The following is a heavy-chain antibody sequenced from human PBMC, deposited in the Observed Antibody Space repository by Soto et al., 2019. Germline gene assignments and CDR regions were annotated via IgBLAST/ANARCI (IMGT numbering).Heavy chain of an antibody. J-gene: IGHJ6*02. Sequence: QVQLVESGGGVVQPGRSLSRSCAASGFTFSSNAMHWVRQAPGKGLEWVAVLSYDGSNKYYADSVKGRFTISRDNSKNTLYLQMDSLRTEDTALYYCARDVESGSAQYYYYFYGMDVWGQGITVTVSS. V-gene: IGHV3-30-3*01. D-gene: IGHD1-26*01. CDR1: GFTFSSNA. CDR3: ARDVESGSAQYYYYFYGMDV. CDR2: LSYDGSNK.